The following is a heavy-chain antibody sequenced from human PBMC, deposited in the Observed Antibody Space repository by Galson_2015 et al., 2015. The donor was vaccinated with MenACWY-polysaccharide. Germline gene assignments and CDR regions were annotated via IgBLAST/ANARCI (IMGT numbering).Heavy chain of an antibody. Sequence: SLRLSCAASGFTFSSYAMSWVRQAPGKGLEWVSVIISGGSTNYADSVKGRFTISRDNSKNTLFLQMNSLRAEDTAVYYCAKEYSISGYYMDVWGKGTTVTVSS. J-gene: IGHJ6*03. D-gene: IGHD6-6*01. CDR1: GFTFSSYA. CDR2: IISGGST. V-gene: IGHV3-23*01. CDR3: AKEYSISGYYMDV.